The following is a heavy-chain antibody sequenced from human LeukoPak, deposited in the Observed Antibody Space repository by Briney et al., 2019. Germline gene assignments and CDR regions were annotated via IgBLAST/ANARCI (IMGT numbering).Heavy chain of an antibody. D-gene: IGHD3-10*01. CDR2: IYTSGST. CDR3: ARRKDVGYYYYRDV. CDR1: GGSISSYY. V-gene: IGHV4-4*09. J-gene: IGHJ6*03. Sequence: SETLSLTCTVSGGSISSYYWSWIRQPPGKGLEWIGYIYTSGSTNYNPSLKSRVTISVDTSKNQFSLKLSSVTAADTAVYYCARRKDVGYYYYRDVWGKGTTVTVSS.